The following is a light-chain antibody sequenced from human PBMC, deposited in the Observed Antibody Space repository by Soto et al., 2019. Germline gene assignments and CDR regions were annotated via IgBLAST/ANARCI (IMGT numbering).Light chain of an antibody. Sequence: IGLTQSPGTLSLSPGERATLSCRASQSVSNNYLAWYQQKPGQAPRLLIYGASNRATGIPDRFSGSGSGTDFTLTISRLEPEDFAVYYCPQYGSYPLTSGGGTKVDIK. CDR3: PQYGSYPLT. V-gene: IGKV3-20*01. CDR2: GAS. CDR1: QSVSNNY. J-gene: IGKJ4*01.